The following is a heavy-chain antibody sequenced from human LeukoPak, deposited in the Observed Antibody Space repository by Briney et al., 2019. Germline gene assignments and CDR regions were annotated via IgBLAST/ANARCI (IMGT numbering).Heavy chain of an antibody. V-gene: IGHV4-39*01. J-gene: IGHJ5*02. Sequence: SETLSLTCTVSGGSISSSSYYWGWIRQPPGEGLEWIGSIYYSGSTYYNPSLKSRVTISVDTSKNQFSLKLSSVTAADTAVYYCARHKSGYDFHWFDPWGQGTLVTVSS. CDR3: ARHKSGYDFHWFDP. D-gene: IGHD5-12*01. CDR1: GGSISSSSYY. CDR2: IYYSGST.